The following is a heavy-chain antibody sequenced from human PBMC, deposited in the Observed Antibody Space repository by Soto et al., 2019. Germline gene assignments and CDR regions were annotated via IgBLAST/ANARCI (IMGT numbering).Heavy chain of an antibody. CDR3: ARDRYSSSWFRPYNWFDP. Sequence: KASETLSLTCTVSGGSIDNYYWSWIRQAPGKGLEWIGYISNSGSVTYNPSLKSRVTFSLDTSKNLFFLRLTSLTTADTALYYCARDRYSSSWFRPYNWFDPWGQGALVTVSS. CDR1: GGSIDNYY. CDR2: ISNSGSV. V-gene: IGHV4-59*01. D-gene: IGHD6-13*01. J-gene: IGHJ5*02.